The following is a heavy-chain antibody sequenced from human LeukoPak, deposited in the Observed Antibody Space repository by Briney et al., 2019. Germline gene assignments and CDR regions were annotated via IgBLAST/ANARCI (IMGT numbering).Heavy chain of an antibody. CDR1: GFTFNNYA. V-gene: IGHV3-23*01. CDR3: TKTTTGYSSGQYPGWPADH. D-gene: IGHD3-22*01. J-gene: IGHJ4*02. CDR2: IFGSGGSA. Sequence: GGSLRLSCTASGFTFNNYAMYWVRQAPRRGLEWVAGIFGSGGSAHYADSVKGRFTISRDNSKNTVYLQMDSLRGEDTALYYCTKTTTGYSSGQYPGWPADHWGQGALVTVSS.